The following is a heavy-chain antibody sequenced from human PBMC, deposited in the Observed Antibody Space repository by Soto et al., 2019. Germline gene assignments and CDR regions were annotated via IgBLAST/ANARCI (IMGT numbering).Heavy chain of an antibody. CDR1: GFTFSTYD. CDR2: IGTLFDT. J-gene: IGHJ5*02. Sequence: EVQLEASGGGLVQPGGSLRLSCAASGFTFSTYDLHWVRQRRGKGLEWVSGIGTLFDTNYADSVMGRFTISRENARTSFYLQMDKLRGDDTAVYYCIRGRSNQSDASPPPRFDPWGQGTLVTVSS. CDR3: IRGRSNQSDASPPPRFDP. V-gene: IGHV3-13*01.